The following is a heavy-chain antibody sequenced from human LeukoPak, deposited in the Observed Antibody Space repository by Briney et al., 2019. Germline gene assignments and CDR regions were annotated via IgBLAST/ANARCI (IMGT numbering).Heavy chain of an antibody. Sequence: GGSLRLSCVASGFTFTKCAMSWIRQAPGKGLEWVALITATGDTAYYADSVKGRFTISRDNSRNTVYMQMDSLRAEDTAIYNCAGDRNSDWYSPLDYWGQGSQVTVSP. V-gene: IGHV3-23*01. CDR2: ITATGDTA. J-gene: IGHJ4*02. CDR3: AGDRNSDWYSPLDY. D-gene: IGHD6-19*01. CDR1: GFTFTKCA.